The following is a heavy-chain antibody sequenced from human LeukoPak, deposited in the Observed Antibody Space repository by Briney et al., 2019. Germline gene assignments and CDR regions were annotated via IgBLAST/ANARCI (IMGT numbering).Heavy chain of an antibody. CDR2: ISGSGGST. V-gene: IGHV3-23*01. Sequence: ESLRLSCAASGFTFSSYAMSWVRQVSGKGLEWVSVISGSGGSTYYADSVKGRFTISRDNSKNTLYLQMKSLRAEDTAVYYCAKEIYGDSTGGRFQHWGQSTLVTVSS. CDR1: GFTFSSYA. CDR3: AKEIYGDSTGGRFQH. J-gene: IGHJ1*01. D-gene: IGHD4-17*01.